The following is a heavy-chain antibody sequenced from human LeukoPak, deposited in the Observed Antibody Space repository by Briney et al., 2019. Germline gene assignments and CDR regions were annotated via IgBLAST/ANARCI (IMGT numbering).Heavy chain of an antibody. Sequence: GASVMVSFKASGYTFTGYYMHWVRQAPGQGLEWMGWINPNSGGTNYAQKFQGRVTMTRDTSINTVYMDLSRLRSDDTALYYCAREGEGTRDAFYIWGQGTMVTVSS. J-gene: IGHJ3*02. V-gene: IGHV1-2*02. D-gene: IGHD1-14*01. CDR2: INPNSGGT. CDR3: AREGEGTRDAFYI. CDR1: GYTFTGYY.